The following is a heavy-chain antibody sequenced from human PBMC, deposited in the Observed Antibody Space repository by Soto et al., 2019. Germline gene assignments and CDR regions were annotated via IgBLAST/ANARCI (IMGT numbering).Heavy chain of an antibody. CDR1: GFTFSSYG. CDR3: VKDGSSGWPYYYGMDV. Sequence: PGGSLRLSCAASGFTFSSYGMHWVRQAPGKGLEWVAVISYDGSNKYYADSVKGRFTISRGNSKNTMYLQMSSLRAEDTAVYYCVKDGSSGWPYYYGMDVWGQGTTVTVSS. V-gene: IGHV3-30*18. CDR2: ISYDGSNK. J-gene: IGHJ6*02. D-gene: IGHD6-19*01.